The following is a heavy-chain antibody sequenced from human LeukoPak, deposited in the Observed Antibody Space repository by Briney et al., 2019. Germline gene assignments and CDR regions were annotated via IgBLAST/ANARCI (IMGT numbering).Heavy chain of an antibody. J-gene: IGHJ4*02. CDR2: IDSTAFST. V-gene: IGHV3-23*01. Sequence: GRSLRLSCAASGFSFSSSAIAWVRQAPGKGLEWVSIIDSTAFSTRDADSVKGRFSISRDNSKNTLDLQMSSLRAEDTVKYFCAKGIYLGPRRYYIDLWGQGTLVIVSS. CDR1: GFSFSSSA. D-gene: IGHD3-10*01. CDR3: AKGIYLGPRRYYIDL.